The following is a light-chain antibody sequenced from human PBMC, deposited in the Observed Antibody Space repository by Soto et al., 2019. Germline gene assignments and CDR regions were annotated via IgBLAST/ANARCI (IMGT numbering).Light chain of an antibody. CDR1: QTVSSSH. V-gene: IGKV3-20*01. J-gene: IGKJ4*01. Sequence: EIVLTQSPGTLSLSPGERATLSCRASQTVSSSHLAWYQQKPGQAPNLLIYGASNRATGIPDRFSGSGSGTDFTLTISRLEPEDFAVYYCQHYGSSPRTFGGGTKVEIK. CDR3: QHYGSSPRT. CDR2: GAS.